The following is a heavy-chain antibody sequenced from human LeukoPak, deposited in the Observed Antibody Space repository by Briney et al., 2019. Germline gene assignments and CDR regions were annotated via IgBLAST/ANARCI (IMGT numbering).Heavy chain of an antibody. CDR1: GLTFDDYA. V-gene: IGHV3-9*01. J-gene: IGHJ4*02. CDR2: ISWNSGSI. CDR3: AKDIYYDSSGYFDY. D-gene: IGHD3-22*01. Sequence: GGSLRLSCAASGLTFDDYAMHWVRQAPGKGLEWVSGISWNSGSIGYADSVKGRFTISRDNAKNSLYLQMNSLRAEDTALYYCAKDIYYDSSGYFDYWGQGTLVTVSS.